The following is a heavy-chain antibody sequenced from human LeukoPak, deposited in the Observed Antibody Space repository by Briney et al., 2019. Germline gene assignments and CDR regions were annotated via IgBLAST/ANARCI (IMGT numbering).Heavy chain of an antibody. CDR3: ARGSEYFGWFDP. V-gene: IGHV4-31*03. CDR1: GGSISSGGYY. CDR2: IYYSGST. Sequence: SQTLSLTCTVSGGSISSGGYYWSWIRQHPGKGPEWIGYIYYSGSTYYNPSLKSRVTISVDTSKNQFSLKLSSVTAADTAVYYCARGSEYFGWFDPWGQGTLVTVSS. J-gene: IGHJ5*02. D-gene: IGHD3-9*01.